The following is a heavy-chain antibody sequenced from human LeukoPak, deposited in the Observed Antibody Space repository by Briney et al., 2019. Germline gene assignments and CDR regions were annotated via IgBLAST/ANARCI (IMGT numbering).Heavy chain of an antibody. CDR2: ISSSGSTI. V-gene: IGHV3-11*01. J-gene: IGHJ4*02. Sequence: PGGSLRLSCAASGFTFSDYYMSWIRQAPGKGLEWVSYISSSGSTIYYADSVKGRFTISRDNAKNSLYLQMNSLRAEDTAVYYCAARPGEVAVPYDYWGQGTLVTVSS. D-gene: IGHD2-15*01. CDR3: AARPGEVAVPYDY. CDR1: GFTFSDYY.